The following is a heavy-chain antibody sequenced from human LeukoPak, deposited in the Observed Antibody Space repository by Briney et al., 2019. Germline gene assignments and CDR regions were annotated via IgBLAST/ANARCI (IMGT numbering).Heavy chain of an antibody. D-gene: IGHD4-17*01. V-gene: IGHV3-23*01. CDR2: ISGTGGST. J-gene: IGHJ4*02. Sequence: GGSLRLSCAASGFTFRTSGMSWVRQAPGKGLEWVSVISGTGGSTYYADSVKGRFTISRDYSKNTLYLQMNSLRAEDTAVYYCAKDTASFDWWGQGTLVTVSS. CDR1: GFTFRTSG. CDR3: AKDTASFDW.